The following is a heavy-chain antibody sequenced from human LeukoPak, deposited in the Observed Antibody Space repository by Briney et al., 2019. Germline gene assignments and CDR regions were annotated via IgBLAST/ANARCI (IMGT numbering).Heavy chain of an antibody. CDR1: GFTFSSYA. V-gene: IGHV3-30-3*01. J-gene: IGHJ6*02. CDR3: AKEVIAVAGALYGMDV. D-gene: IGHD6-19*01. CDR2: ISYDGSNK. Sequence: GGSLRLSCAASGFTFSSYAMSWVRQAPGKGLEWVAVISYDGSNKYYADSVEGRFTISRDNSKNTLYLQMNSLRAEDTAVYYCAKEVIAVAGALYGMDVWGQGTTVTVSS.